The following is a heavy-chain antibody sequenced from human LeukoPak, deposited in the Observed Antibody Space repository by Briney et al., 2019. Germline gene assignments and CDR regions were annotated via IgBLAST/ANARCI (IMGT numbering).Heavy chain of an antibody. J-gene: IGHJ6*03. CDR3: ARIPGEYYYYYMDV. V-gene: IGHV3-20*04. CDR2: INYNGDNT. CDR1: GFTFDDSG. Sequence: PGGSLRLSCAASGFTFDDSGMNWVRQAPGKGLEWVAGINYNGDNTRYADSVEGRFTISRDNAKSSLYLQMNSLRAEDTAVYYCARIPGEYYYYYMDVWGKGTTVTISS.